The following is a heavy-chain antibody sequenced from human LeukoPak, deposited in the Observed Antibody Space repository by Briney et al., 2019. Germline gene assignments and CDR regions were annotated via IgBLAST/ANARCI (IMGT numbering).Heavy chain of an antibody. J-gene: IGHJ4*02. CDR2: IYPNASDT. D-gene: IGHD2-15*01. Sequence: GDSLKISCKGSGYSFTNYWIGWVRQMPGKGLEWMVIIYPNASDTRYSPSFRGQVTISADKSITTAYLQWNSLKASDTAMYYCALSSGAYNSAGYFDYWGQGALVTVSS. V-gene: IGHV5-51*01. CDR1: GYSFTNYW. CDR3: ALSSGAYNSAGYFDY.